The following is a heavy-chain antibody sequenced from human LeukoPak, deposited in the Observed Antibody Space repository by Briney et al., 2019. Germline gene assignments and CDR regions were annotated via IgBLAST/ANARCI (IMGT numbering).Heavy chain of an antibody. V-gene: IGHV3-23*01. J-gene: IGHJ6*03. CDR1: GFTFSSYA. Sequence: PGGSLRLSCAASGFTFSSYAMSWVRQAPGKGLEWVSHVSGSGNSIYYADSVKGRFTISRDNSKNTLYLKMNSLRAEDTAVYYCAREGDIVATDGSTYYYYYYMDVWGKGTTVTVSS. CDR3: AREGDIVATDGSTYYYYYYMDV. D-gene: IGHD5-12*01. CDR2: VSGSGNSI.